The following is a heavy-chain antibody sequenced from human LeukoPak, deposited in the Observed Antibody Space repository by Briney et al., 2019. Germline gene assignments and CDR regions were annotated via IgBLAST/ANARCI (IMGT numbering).Heavy chain of an antibody. J-gene: IGHJ4*02. CDR2: ISYDGSNK. Sequence: PGGSLRLSCAASGFTFSSYAMHWVRQAPGKGLEWVAVISYDGSNKYYADSVKGRFTISRDNSKNTLYLQMNSLRAEDTAVYYCARADRIAVAGTPGDYWGQGTLVTVSS. D-gene: IGHD6-19*01. CDR1: GFTFSSYA. V-gene: IGHV3-30-3*01. CDR3: ARADRIAVAGTPGDY.